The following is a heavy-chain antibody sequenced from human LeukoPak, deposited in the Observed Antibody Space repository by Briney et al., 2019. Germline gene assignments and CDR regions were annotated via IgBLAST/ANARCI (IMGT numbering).Heavy chain of an antibody. CDR2: IYYSGST. V-gene: IGHV4-59*08. J-gene: IGHJ4*02. D-gene: IGHD3-22*01. Sequence: PSETLSLTCTVSGGSISSYYWSWIRQPPGKGLEWIGYIYYSGSTNYNPSLKSRVTISVDASKNQFSLKLSSVTAADTAVYYCARQTSSDSSGYYPADFDYWGQGTLVTVSS. CDR3: ARQTSSDSSGYYPADFDY. CDR1: GGSISSYY.